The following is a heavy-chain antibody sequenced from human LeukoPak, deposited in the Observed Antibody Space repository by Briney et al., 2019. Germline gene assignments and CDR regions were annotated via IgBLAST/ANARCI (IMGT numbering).Heavy chain of an antibody. Sequence: GGSLRLSCAASGFTFSSYWMSWVRQAPGKGLEWVSCITSSSYIYYGDSVKGRFTISRDNAKNSLYLQMNSLRAEDTAVYYCARDVIAVAGLFDYWGQGTLVTVSS. CDR2: ITSSSYI. J-gene: IGHJ4*02. V-gene: IGHV3-21*01. CDR3: ARDVIAVAGLFDY. CDR1: GFTFSSYW. D-gene: IGHD6-19*01.